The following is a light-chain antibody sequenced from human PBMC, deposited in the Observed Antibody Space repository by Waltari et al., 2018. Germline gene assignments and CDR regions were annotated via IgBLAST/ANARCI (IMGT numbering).Light chain of an antibody. CDR3: QQYDGSAVT. CDR2: STS. Sequence: ATLSCRASQSVTSISLAWYQQKPGQAPRLLIYSTSSRATGFSDRFSGSGSGTDFTLTINRLEPEDSAVYHCQQYDGSAVTFGGGTRVEIK. V-gene: IGKV3-20*01. J-gene: IGKJ4*01. CDR1: QSVTSIS.